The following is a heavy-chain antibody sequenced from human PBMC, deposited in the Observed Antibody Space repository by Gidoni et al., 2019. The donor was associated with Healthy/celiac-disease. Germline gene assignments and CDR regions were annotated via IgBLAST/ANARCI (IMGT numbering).Heavy chain of an antibody. CDR2: IYYSGRA. D-gene: IGHD3-10*01. CDR3: ARDRVPGYGSSFYYCYDMDV. Sequence: HVQLLESGPGLVNYSVTLSLTCTVSGRSIRSYYSSWIRQPTGKELEWIEYIYYSGRANYNATLKSRVTVSVDTSRNKCALRLISGTAADAAVYYCARDRVPGYGSSFYYCYDMDVWGQGTTITVSS. CDR1: GRSIRSYY. J-gene: IGHJ6*02. V-gene: IGHV4-59*01.